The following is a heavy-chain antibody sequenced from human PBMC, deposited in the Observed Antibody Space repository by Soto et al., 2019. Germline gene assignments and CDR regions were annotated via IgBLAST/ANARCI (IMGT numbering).Heavy chain of an antibody. CDR2: IYSRGDT. J-gene: IGHJ3*01. CDR3: ARDRAGSQGLDA. V-gene: IGHV3-53*01. Sequence: XGSLRLSCSAVGFTVSSNYMNWVRQAPGKGLEWVSVIYSRGDTYYAESMKGRFTISRDTSKNTVYLQIDNIRREDTALYYCARDRAGSQGLDAWGQGTMVTVSS. D-gene: IGHD3-10*01. CDR1: GFTVSSNY.